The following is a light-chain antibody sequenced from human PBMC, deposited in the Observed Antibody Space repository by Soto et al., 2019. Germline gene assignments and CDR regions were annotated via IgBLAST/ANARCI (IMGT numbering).Light chain of an antibody. Sequence: EIVMTQSPDTLSVSPGERATLSCRASQSVSSNLAWYQQKPGQAPRLLIFGASTRATGIPARFSGSGSGTEFTRTISSLQSEDFAVSHCQQYNNWPYTFGQGTTLEIK. CDR2: GAS. CDR1: QSVSSN. V-gene: IGKV3-15*01. J-gene: IGKJ2*01. CDR3: QQYNNWPYT.